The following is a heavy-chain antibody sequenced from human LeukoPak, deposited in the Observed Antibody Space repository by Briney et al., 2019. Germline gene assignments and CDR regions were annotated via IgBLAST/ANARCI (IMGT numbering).Heavy chain of an antibody. CDR2: INPNSGGT. CDR1: GYTFTGYY. Sequence: ASVKVSCKASGYTFTGYYMHWVRQAPGQGLEWMGRINPNSGGTNYAQEFQGRVTMTRDTSISTAYMELSRLRSDDTAVYYCARGDLWYYYMDVWSKGTTVTVSS. V-gene: IGHV1-2*06. CDR3: ARGDLWYYYMDV. D-gene: IGHD2-21*01. J-gene: IGHJ6*03.